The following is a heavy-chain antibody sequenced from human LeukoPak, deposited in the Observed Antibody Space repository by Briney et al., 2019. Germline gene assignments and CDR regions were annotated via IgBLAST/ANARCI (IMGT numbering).Heavy chain of an antibody. CDR2: INCDGSRT. J-gene: IGHJ4*02. D-gene: IGHD3-3*01. V-gene: IGHV3-74*01. Sequence: GGSLRLSCAASGFTFSSYWTRWVRQAPGGGLGWVSRINCDGSRTSYADSVKGCFTIPRDNAKNTLYLKRNSWREAETVMYMCARGERFLEGSIVDYWGQGTLVTVSS. CDR1: GFTFSSYW. CDR3: ARGERFLEGSIVDY.